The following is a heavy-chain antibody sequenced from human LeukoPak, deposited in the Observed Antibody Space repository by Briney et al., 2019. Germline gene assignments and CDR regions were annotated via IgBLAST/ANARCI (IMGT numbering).Heavy chain of an antibody. CDR2: SSGSGRDT. CDR1: GLTFSNHA. Sequence: GGSLRLSCAGSGLTFSNHAMTWVRQAPGKGLEYVAESSGSGRDTYYADSVQCRFTVSRDNSKNTLYLQMNSLRAEDTAVYYCAKDSSSWYNWFDPWGQGTLVIVSS. V-gene: IGHV3-23*01. D-gene: IGHD6-13*01. CDR3: AKDSSSWYNWFDP. J-gene: IGHJ5*02.